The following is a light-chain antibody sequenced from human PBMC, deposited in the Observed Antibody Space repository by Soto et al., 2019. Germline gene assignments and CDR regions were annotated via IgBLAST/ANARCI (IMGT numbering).Light chain of an antibody. CDR3: QQRSNWLT. CDR2: DAS. Sequence: EFVLTQSPGTLSLSPGERATLSCRASQTVSSYLAWYKQKPGQAPSLVIHDASSRATGIPARFSGSGSGTDFTLTIRSLEPEDFAVYYCQQRSNWLTFGGGTKVDIK. J-gene: IGKJ4*01. CDR1: QTVSSY. V-gene: IGKV3-11*01.